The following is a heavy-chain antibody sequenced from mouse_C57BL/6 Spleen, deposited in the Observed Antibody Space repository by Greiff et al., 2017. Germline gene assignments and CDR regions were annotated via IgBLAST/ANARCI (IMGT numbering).Heavy chain of an antibody. CDR2: ISSGGSYT. CDR1: GFTFSSYG. Sequence: DVHLVESGGDLVKPGGSLKLSCAASGFTFSSYGMSWVLQTPDKRLEWVATISSGGSYTYYPDSVKGRFTISRDNAKNTLYLQMSSLKSEDTAMYYCARHGYYGYDESYAMDYWGQGTSVTVSS. V-gene: IGHV5-6*01. J-gene: IGHJ4*01. CDR3: ARHGYYGYDESYAMDY. D-gene: IGHD2-2*01.